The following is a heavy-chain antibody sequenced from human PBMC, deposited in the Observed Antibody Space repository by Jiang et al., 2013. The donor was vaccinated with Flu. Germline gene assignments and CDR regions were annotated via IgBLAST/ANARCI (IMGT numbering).Heavy chain of an antibody. CDR1: GGSFSGYY. J-gene: IGHJ4*02. D-gene: IGHD3-22*01. Sequence: LLKPSETLSLTCAVYGGSFSGYYWSWIRQPPGKGLEWIGEINHSGSTNYNPSLKSRVTISVDTSKNQFSLKLSSVTAADTAVYYCARRDYYYDSSDPFDYWGQGTLVTVSS. CDR2: INHSGST. V-gene: IGHV4-34*01. CDR3: ARRDYYYDSSDPFDY.